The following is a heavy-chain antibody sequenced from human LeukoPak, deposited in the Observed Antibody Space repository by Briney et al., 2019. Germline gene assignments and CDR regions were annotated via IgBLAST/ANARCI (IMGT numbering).Heavy chain of an antibody. J-gene: IGHJ6*03. CDR2: VSSTSRNI. V-gene: IGHV3-21*01. Sequence: GGSLRLSCAASGFTFNTDSMNWVRQAPGKGLEWLSSVSSTSRNIYYADSVKGRFTISRDNAKNSLYLQMNSLIAEDTAVYYCARVTRTAYYYYYMDVWGKGTTVTVSS. CDR3: ARVTRTAYYYYYMDV. CDR1: GFTFNTDS. D-gene: IGHD2-2*01.